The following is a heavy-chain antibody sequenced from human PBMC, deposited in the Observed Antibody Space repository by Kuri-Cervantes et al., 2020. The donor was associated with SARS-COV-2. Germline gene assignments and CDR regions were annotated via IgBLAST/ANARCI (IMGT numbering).Heavy chain of an antibody. J-gene: IGHJ6*03. CDR1: GFTFSSYG. D-gene: IGHD2-21*01. CDR3: ARVAGEGPIYYYYMDV. CDR2: IRYDGSNK. Sequence: GESLKSSCAASGFTFSSYGMHWVRQAPGKGLEWVAFIRYDGSNKYYADSVKGRFTISRDDARNSLYLQMNSLRGEDTAVYYCARVAGEGPIYYYYMDVWGKGTTVTVSS. V-gene: IGHV3-30*02.